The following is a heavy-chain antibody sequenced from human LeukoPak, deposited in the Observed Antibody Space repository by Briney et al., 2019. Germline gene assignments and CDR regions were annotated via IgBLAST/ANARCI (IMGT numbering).Heavy chain of an antibody. D-gene: IGHD3-10*01. CDR1: GYSSTSYG. Sequence: ASVKVSCKASGYSSTSYGISWVRQAPGQGLEWRGGISAYNGNTNYAQKLQGRVTMTTDTSTSTAYMELRSLRSDDTAVYYCARAVPYYFGSGSTEEFDYWGQGTLVTVSS. J-gene: IGHJ4*02. CDR2: ISAYNGNT. V-gene: IGHV1-18*01. CDR3: ARAVPYYFGSGSTEEFDY.